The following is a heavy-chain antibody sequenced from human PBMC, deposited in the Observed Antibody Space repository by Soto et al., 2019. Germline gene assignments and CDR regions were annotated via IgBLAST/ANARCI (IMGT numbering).Heavy chain of an antibody. CDR1: GFTFSSFA. V-gene: IGHV3-30-3*01. CDR3: VRSSSWLFDY. Sequence: LILSCAASGFTFSSFAIHWVRHAPGKWLDWVAVISYDGSNKYYADSVKGRFTISRDNSKNTLYLQMNSLRAEDTAVYYCVRSSSWLFDYWGQGTLVTVSS. CDR2: ISYDGSNK. J-gene: IGHJ4*02. D-gene: IGHD6-13*01.